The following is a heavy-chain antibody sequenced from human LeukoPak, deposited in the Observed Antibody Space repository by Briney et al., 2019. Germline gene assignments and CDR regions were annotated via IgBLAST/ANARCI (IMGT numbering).Heavy chain of an antibody. CDR3: AKRSRTNYFDY. CDR2: ISGDGRFI. D-gene: IGHD1-1*01. Sequence: GGSLRLSCAASGFTFDDYAIHWVRQAPGKGLEWVSVISGDGRFIYYADFVKGRFTISRDNSKDSLYLQMNSLRIEDTALYYCAKRSRTNYFDYWGQGILVTVSS. V-gene: IGHV3-43*02. CDR1: GFTFDDYA. J-gene: IGHJ4*02.